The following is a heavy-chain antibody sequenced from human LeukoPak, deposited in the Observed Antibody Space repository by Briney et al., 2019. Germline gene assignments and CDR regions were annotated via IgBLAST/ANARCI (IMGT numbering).Heavy chain of an antibody. D-gene: IGHD3-9*01. Sequence: GGSLRLSCAASGFTFDDYGMSWVRQAPGKGLEWVSGINWNGGSTGYTDSEKGRFTISRDNAKNSLYLQMNSLRAEDTALYYCARSGLTGYLYYFDYWGQGTLVTVSP. CDR1: GFTFDDYG. CDR3: ARSGLTGYLYYFDY. J-gene: IGHJ4*02. V-gene: IGHV3-20*04. CDR2: INWNGGST.